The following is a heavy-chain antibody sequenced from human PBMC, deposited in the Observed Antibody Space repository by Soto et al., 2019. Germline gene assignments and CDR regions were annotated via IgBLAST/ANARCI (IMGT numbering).Heavy chain of an antibody. CDR3: AKDIRSTVVNLGNYYYGMDV. V-gene: IGHV3-43*01. Sequence: GGSLRLSCAASGFTFDDYTMHWVRQAPGKGLEWVSLISWDGGSTYYADSVKGRFTISRDNSKNSLYLQMNSLRTEDTALYYCAKDIRSTVVNLGNYYYGMDVWGQGTTVTVSS. CDR2: ISWDGGST. J-gene: IGHJ6*02. D-gene: IGHD4-17*01. CDR1: GFTFDDYT.